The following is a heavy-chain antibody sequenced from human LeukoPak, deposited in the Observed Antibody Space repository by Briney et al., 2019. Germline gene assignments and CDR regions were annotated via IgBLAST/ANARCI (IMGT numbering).Heavy chain of an antibody. CDR3: ARDPALLTAGAFDI. CDR1: GGTFSSYA. J-gene: IGHJ3*02. Sequence: SVKVSCKASGGTFSSYAISWVRQAPGQGLEWMGGIIPIFGTANYAQKFQGRVTITTDESTSTAYMELSSLRSEDTAVYYCARDPALLTAGAFDIWGQGTMVTVSS. D-gene: IGHD7-27*01. V-gene: IGHV1-69*05. CDR2: IIPIFGTA.